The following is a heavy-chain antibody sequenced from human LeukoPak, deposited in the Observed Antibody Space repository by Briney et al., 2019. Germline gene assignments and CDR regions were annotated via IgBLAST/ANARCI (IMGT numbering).Heavy chain of an antibody. CDR2: IIPISGTT. CDR3: ARKLRLGGNWFDP. CDR1: GGTFTSYA. V-gene: IGHV1-69*13. J-gene: IGHJ5*02. Sequence: SVKVSCKTSGGTFTSYAITWVRQAPGQRLEWMGKIIPISGTTNYAQKFQGRVTFTADESTSTAYMELSSLRSEDTALYYCARKLRLGGNWFDPWGQGTLVTVSS. D-gene: IGHD1-26*01.